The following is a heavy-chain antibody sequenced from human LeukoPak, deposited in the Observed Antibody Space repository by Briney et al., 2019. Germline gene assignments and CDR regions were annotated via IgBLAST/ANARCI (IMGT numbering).Heavy chain of an antibody. D-gene: IGHD6-6*01. Sequence: GGSLRLSCAASGFTFSSHSMNWVRQAPGKGLEWVSSISSSSSYIYYADSVKGRFTISRDNAKNSLYLQMNSLRAEDTAVYYCARDNSSSTDDYWGQGTLVTVSS. CDR2: ISSSSSYI. CDR3: ARDNSSSTDDY. J-gene: IGHJ4*02. CDR1: GFTFSSHS. V-gene: IGHV3-21*01.